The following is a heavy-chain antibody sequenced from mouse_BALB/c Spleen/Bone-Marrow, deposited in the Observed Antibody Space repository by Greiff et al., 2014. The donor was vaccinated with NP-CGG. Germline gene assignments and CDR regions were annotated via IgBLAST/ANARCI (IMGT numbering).Heavy chain of an antibody. CDR2: IHPGNSDT. D-gene: IGHD3-1*01. CDR1: GYTFSNYW. V-gene: IGHV1-5*01. J-gene: IGHJ2*01. CDR3: TTLARNNFDY. Sequence: VQLQQSGTVLARPGAAVKMSCKASGYTFSNYWMHWIKQRPGQGLEWIGTIHPGNSDTTYNRKFKGKAKLTAVTSTSTAYMELSSLTNEDSAVYYCTTLARNNFDYWGQGTTLTVSS.